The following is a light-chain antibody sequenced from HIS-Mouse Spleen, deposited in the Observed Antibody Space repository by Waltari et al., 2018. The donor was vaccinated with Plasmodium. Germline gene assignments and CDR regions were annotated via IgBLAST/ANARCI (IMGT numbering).Light chain of an antibody. V-gene: IGKV3-15*01. CDR2: GAS. J-gene: IGKJ3*01. CDR3: QKYNNWSGT. Sequence: IVMTPSPATLSVSPGERATLTCRARQRVSSNLAWYQQKPGQAPSLLIYGASTTATGIPARFSGSGSGTEVTLTISSLQTEDFAVYYCQKYNNWSGTFGPGTKVDIK. CDR1: QRVSSN.